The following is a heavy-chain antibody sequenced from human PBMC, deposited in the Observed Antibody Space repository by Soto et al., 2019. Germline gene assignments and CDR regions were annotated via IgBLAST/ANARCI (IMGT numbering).Heavy chain of an antibody. J-gene: IGHJ6*03. D-gene: IGHD1-20*01. CDR1: GGSFSGYY. CDR3: ARFGITKTYYYYMDV. V-gene: IGHV4-34*01. Sequence: SETLSLTCAVYGGSFSGYYWSWIRQPPGKGLEWIGEINHSGSTNYNPSLKSRVTISVDTSKNQFSLKLSSVTAADTAVYYCARFGITKTYYYYMDVWGKGTTVTVSS. CDR2: INHSGST.